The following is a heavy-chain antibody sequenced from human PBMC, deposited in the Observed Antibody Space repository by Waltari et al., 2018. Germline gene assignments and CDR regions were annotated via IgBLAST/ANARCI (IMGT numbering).Heavy chain of an antibody. D-gene: IGHD5-12*01. V-gene: IGHV3-7*01. CDR1: RFTFSAYW. J-gene: IGHJ3*02. CDR2: INQDGSEE. CDR3: ARTGARWLQFAAFDI. Sequence: EVLLVESGGGLVQTGGSLRLSGAASRFTFSAYWMTWVRQAPGKGLEWVANINQDGSEEYYVDSVKGRFTISRDNAKNSLYLEMKTLRAEDTAIYYCARTGARWLQFAAFDIWGQGTMVTVSS.